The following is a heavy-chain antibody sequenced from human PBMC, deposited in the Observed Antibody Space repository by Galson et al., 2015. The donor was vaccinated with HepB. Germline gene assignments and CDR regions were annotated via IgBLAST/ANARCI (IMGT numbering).Heavy chain of an antibody. V-gene: IGHV3-21*01. CDR2: ISSSSSYI. CDR3: ARDLGRLTQHYGMDV. D-gene: IGHD5-12*01. J-gene: IGHJ6*02. CDR1: GFTLSSYS. Sequence: SLRLSCAASGFTLSSYSMKWVRQAPGKGLEWGSSISSSSSYIYYADSVKGRFTISRDNAKNSLYLQMNSLRAEDTAVYYCARDLGRLTQHYGMDVWGQGTTVTVSS.